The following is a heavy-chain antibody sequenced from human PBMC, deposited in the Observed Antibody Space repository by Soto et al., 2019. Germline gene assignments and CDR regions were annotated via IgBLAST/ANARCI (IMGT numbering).Heavy chain of an antibody. CDR3: ARDHWKQWLGYLDY. CDR2: ISHDGRNK. J-gene: IGHJ4*02. Sequence: QVQLVESGGGEVQPGRSLRLSCAVSGFSFSDHGMHWVRRAPGKGLEWVAVISHDGRNKRYGDTVRGRITISRDNSKNTVYLEMNSLTVDDTGIYYCARDHWKQWLGYLDYWGQGALVTVSS. V-gene: IGHV3-30*03. D-gene: IGHD6-19*01. CDR1: GFSFSDHG.